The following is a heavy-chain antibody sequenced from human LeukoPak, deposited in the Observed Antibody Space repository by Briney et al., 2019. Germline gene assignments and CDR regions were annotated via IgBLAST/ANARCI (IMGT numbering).Heavy chain of an antibody. CDR1: GGSFSGYY. J-gene: IGHJ6*03. D-gene: IGHD2-15*01. CDR2: INHSGST. V-gene: IGHV4-34*01. Sequence: SETLSLTCAVYGGSFSGYYWNWIRQPPGKGLEWIGEINHSGSTNYNPSLKSRVTISVDTSKNQFSLKVTSVTAADTAVYYCARGYCSGGSCYPLESTYYYYMDVWGEGTTVTFSS. CDR3: ARGYCSGGSCYPLESTYYYYMDV.